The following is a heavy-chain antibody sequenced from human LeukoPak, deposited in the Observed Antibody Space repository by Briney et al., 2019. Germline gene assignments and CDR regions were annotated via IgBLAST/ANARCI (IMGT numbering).Heavy chain of an antibody. CDR2: INPNSGGT. CDR1: GYTFTGYY. D-gene: IGHD6-6*01. V-gene: IGHV1-2*02. CDR3: ARVPRIAARPPYFDY. J-gene: IGHJ4*02. Sequence: ASVKVSCKASGYTFTGYYMHWVRQAPGQGLEWMGWINPNSGGTNYAQKFQGRVTMTRDTSISTAYVELSRLRSDDTAVYYCARVPRIAARPPYFDYWGQGTLVTVSS.